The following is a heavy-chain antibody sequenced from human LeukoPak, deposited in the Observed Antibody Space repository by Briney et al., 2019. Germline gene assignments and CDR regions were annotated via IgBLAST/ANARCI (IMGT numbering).Heavy chain of an antibody. V-gene: IGHV1-8*01. Sequence: ASVKVSCKASVYTFTSYDINWVRQATGQGLEWMGWMNPNSGNTGYAQKFQGRVTMTRNTSISTAYMELSSLRSEDTAVYYCARSRPAKRINWFDPWGQGTLVTVSS. CDR3: ARSRPAKRINWFDP. CDR1: VYTFTSYD. CDR2: MNPNSGNT. D-gene: IGHD1-14*01. J-gene: IGHJ5*02.